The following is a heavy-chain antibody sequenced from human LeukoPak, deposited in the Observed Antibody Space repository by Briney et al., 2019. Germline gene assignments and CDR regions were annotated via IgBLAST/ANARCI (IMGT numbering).Heavy chain of an antibody. D-gene: IGHD3-22*01. CDR3: ARGRITMIEN. Sequence: ASVKVSCKASGYTFASYDINWVRQATGQGLEWMGWVNPKSGNTGYAQKFQGRVTMTRNTSISTAYMELRSLRSDDTAVYYCARGRITMIENWGQGTLVTVSS. CDR1: GYTFASYD. CDR2: VNPKSGNT. V-gene: IGHV1-8*01. J-gene: IGHJ4*02.